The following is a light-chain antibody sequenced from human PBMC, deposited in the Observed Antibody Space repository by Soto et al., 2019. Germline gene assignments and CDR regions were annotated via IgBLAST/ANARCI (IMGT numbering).Light chain of an antibody. CDR3: QQYNSYPKT. CDR2: MAS. V-gene: IGKV1-5*03. Sequence: DVQMTQSPSTLSASIGDTVTITCRASQSIDAWLAWYQQKPGRPPKLLIYMASILENGVPSRFSGRGSGTEFTLTIRGLRPDDLGTYYCQQYNSYPKTFGDGTKLDI. CDR1: QSIDAW. J-gene: IGKJ2*01.